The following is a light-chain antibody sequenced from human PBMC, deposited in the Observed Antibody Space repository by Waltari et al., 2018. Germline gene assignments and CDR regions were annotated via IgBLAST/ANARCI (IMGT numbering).Light chain of an antibody. CDR3: AAWDDSLNGVI. J-gene: IGLJ2*01. CDR2: SNN. V-gene: IGLV1-44*01. Sequence: QSVLTQPPSASGTPGQRGSMSCSGSSPNLGRNTVNWYQQLPGTAPKLLLYSNNQRPSGVPDRFSGSKSGTSASLAISGLLSEDEADYYCAAWDDSLNGVIFGGGTKLTVL. CDR1: SPNLGRNT.